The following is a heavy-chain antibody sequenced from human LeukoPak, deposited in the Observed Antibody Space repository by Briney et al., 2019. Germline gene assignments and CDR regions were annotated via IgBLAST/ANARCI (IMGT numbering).Heavy chain of an antibody. CDR3: ARGPATIWYFDY. CDR1: GYTFTGYY. V-gene: IGHV1-2*04. CDR2: INPNSGGT. Sequence: ASVKVSCKASGYTFTGYYMHWVRQAPGQGLEWRGWINPNSGGTNDAQKFQGWVTMTRDTSISTAYMELSRLRSDDTAVYYCARGPATIWYFDYWGQGTLVTVSS. J-gene: IGHJ4*02. D-gene: IGHD5-12*01.